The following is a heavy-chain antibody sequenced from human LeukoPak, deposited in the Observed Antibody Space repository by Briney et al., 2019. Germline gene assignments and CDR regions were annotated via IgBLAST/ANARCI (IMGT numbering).Heavy chain of an antibody. Sequence: GESLKISCKGFGYSFTSYWIGWVRQMPGKGLEWMGIIYPGDSDTRYSPSFQGQVIISVDKSVSTAYLQWSSLKASDTAMYYCARNEHTSGPFDPWGQGTLVTVPS. V-gene: IGHV5-51*01. CDR1: GYSFTSYW. D-gene: IGHD6-19*01. J-gene: IGHJ5*02. CDR2: IYPGDSDT. CDR3: ARNEHTSGPFDP.